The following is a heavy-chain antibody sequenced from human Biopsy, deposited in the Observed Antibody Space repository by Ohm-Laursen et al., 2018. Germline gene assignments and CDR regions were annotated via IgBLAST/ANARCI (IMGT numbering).Heavy chain of an antibody. Sequence: SLRLSCSASGFTFSSHAMSWVRQAPGKGLECVSLINGSGGSTYYADLVKGRFTISRDNSKNTLYLQMNSPRAEDTAMYYCARDLYDFCGGCPFDPWGQGTLVTVSP. V-gene: IGHV3-23*01. D-gene: IGHD3-3*01. CDR2: INGSGGST. CDR1: GFTFSSHA. J-gene: IGHJ5*02. CDR3: ARDLYDFCGGCPFDP.